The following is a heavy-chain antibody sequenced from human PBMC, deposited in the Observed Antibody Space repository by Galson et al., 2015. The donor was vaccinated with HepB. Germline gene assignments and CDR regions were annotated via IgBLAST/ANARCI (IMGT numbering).Heavy chain of an antibody. J-gene: IGHJ4*02. V-gene: IGHV3-48*02. CDR3: TRGDGADSWYSEF. CDR2: ISGNSGRI. D-gene: IGHD1-26*01. CDR1: GFEFSMYS. Sequence: RLSCAASGFEFSMYSMNWVRQAPGKGLEWISYISGNSGRIDYADSVQGRFTISRDNARNSMYLQMRSLKDEDTAVYFCTRGDGADSWYSEFWGQGTLVTVSS.